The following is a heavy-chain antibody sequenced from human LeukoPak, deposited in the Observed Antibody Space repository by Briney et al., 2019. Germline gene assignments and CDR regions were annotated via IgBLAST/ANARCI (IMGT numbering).Heavy chain of an antibody. Sequence: GGSLRLSCAASGFTFSSYSMNWVRQAPGKGLEWVAFIRYDGSNKYYADSVKGRFTISRDNSKNTLYLQMNSLRAEDTAVYYCAKGFSGGILTGYPDYWGQGTLVTVSS. J-gene: IGHJ4*02. V-gene: IGHV3-30*02. CDR3: AKGFSGGILTGYPDY. CDR2: IRYDGSNK. CDR1: GFTFSSYS. D-gene: IGHD3-9*01.